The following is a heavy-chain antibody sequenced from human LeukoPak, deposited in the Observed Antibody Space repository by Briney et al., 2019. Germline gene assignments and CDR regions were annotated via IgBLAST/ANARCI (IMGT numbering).Heavy chain of an antibody. V-gene: IGHV3-30*07. J-gene: IGHJ4*02. CDR1: GFTLTTYA. CDR2: FSYDGSTK. Sequence: GGSLRLSCAASGFTLTTYAMHWVRQAPGKGLEWVAMFSYDGSTKYNTDSVQGRFTISRDNSKNTLYLHMNSLRAEDTAVYYCAKLGNFASGSYSDWGQGTLVTVSS. CDR3: AKLGNFASGSYSD. D-gene: IGHD3-10*01.